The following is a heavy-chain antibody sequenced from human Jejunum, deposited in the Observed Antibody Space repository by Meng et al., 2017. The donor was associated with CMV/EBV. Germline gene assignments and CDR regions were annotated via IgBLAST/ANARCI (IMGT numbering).Heavy chain of an antibody. Sequence: CTVSGGSISSYYWSWIRQPPGKGLEWIGYIYYSGSTNYNPSLKSRVTISVDTSKNQFSLKLSSVTAADTAVYYCARNKAGNWLDPWGQGTLVTVSS. CDR1: GGSISSYY. D-gene: IGHD1/OR15-1a*01. V-gene: IGHV4-59*01. J-gene: IGHJ5*02. CDR3: ARNKAGNWLDP. CDR2: IYYSGST.